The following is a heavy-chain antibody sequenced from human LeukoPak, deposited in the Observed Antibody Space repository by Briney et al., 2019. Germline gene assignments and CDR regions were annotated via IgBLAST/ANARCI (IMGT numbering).Heavy chain of an antibody. V-gene: IGHV3-53*01. Sequence: GGSLRLSCAASGFTVSSNYMSWVRQAPGKGLEWVSVIYSGGSTYYADSVKGRFTISRDNSKNTLYLQMNSLRAEDTAVYYCARPGDSNYFDYWGQGTLVTVSS. CDR2: IYSGGST. CDR3: ARPGDSNYFDY. CDR1: GFTVSSNY. D-gene: IGHD2-21*01. J-gene: IGHJ4*02.